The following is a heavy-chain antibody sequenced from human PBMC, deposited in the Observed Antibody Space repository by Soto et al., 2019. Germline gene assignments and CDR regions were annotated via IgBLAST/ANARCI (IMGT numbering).Heavy chain of an antibody. CDR3: VAESYVTRYYLEI. CDR2: LESTESGGAT. D-gene: IGHD3-16*01. Sequence: EAHLVESGGGLVKAGGSLRLSCAASGIIVSDTWMNWVRQAPGKGLEWVGRLESTESGGATDFASTVKGRFSISKYDSKNTLSLHMTRLEPEDAALYYCVAESYVTRYYLEIWGQGALVTVSP. V-gene: IGHV3-15*04. J-gene: IGHJ4*02. CDR1: GIIVSDTW.